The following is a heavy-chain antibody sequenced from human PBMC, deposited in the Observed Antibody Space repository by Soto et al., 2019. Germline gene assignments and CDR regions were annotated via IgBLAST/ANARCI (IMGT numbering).Heavy chain of an antibody. V-gene: IGHV5-10-1*01. CDR3: ARRPKYQLLPLGMDV. CDR1: GYSFTSYW. Sequence: PGESLKISCKGSGYSFTSYWISWVRQMPGKGLEWMGRIDPSDSYTYYSPSFQGHVTISADKSISTAYLQWSSLKASDTAMYYCARRPKYQLLPLGMDVWGQGTTVTVSS. D-gene: IGHD2-2*01. CDR2: IDPSDSYT. J-gene: IGHJ6*02.